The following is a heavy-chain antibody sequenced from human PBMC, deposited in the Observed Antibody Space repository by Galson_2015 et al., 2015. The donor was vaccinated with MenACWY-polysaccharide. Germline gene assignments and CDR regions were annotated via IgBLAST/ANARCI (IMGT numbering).Heavy chain of an antibody. CDR2: ISSSASYI. CDR3: ARDTGGSDY. CDR1: GFSFSGYN. J-gene: IGHJ4*02. Sequence: SLRLSCAASGFSFSGYNMNWIRQAPGKGLEWVSIISSSASYIYYADLVKGRSTISRDNAKNSLYLQMNSLRAEDTTIYYCARDTGGSDYWGQGTLVTVSS. D-gene: IGHD3-16*01. V-gene: IGHV3-21*01.